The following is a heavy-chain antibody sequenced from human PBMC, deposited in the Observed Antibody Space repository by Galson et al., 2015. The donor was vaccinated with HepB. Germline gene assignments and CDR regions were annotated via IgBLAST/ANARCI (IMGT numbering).Heavy chain of an antibody. CDR3: ARVKGLQLPLDY. J-gene: IGHJ4*02. D-gene: IGHD2-2*01. V-gene: IGHV3-21*01. Sequence: SLRLSGAASGFRLSSYSMNWVRTAPGKGLEWVSSIHSSGFYKYYAGSVKGRFTISRDNARNSLYLQMSSLRVEDTAVYYCARVKGLQLPLDYWGQGTLVTVSS. CDR1: GFRLSSYS. CDR2: IHSSGFYK.